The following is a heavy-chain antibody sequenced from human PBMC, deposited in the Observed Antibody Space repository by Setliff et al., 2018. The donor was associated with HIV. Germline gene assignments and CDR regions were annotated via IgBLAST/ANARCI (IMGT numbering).Heavy chain of an antibody. D-gene: IGHD6-6*01. CDR2: IRWIGGST. CDR1: GFNFDDSD. J-gene: IGHJ4*02. CDR3: ARGHYSSSSG. V-gene: IGHV3-20*04. Sequence: PGGSLRLSCTASGFNFDDSDMSWVRQAPGKGLEWVSSIRWIGGSTRSGYVDSVKGRFTISRDNAKNSLYLQMNSLRAEDTAVYYCARGHYSSSSGWGQGALVTVS.